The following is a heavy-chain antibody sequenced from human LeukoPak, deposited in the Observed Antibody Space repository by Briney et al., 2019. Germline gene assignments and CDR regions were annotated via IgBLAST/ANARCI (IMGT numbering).Heavy chain of an antibody. CDR2: INWNGDDT. J-gene: IGHJ4*02. CDR1: GFSFEDYG. CDR3: ARDGEIVGARFDF. Sequence: PGGSLRLSYVASGFSFEDYGMSWVRQAPGKGLEWVASINWNGDDTSYADSVRGRFTISRDNAKNSLFLQMNSLRADDTAFYYCARDGEIVGARFDFWGQGSLVTVSS. V-gene: IGHV3-20*03. D-gene: IGHD5-12*01.